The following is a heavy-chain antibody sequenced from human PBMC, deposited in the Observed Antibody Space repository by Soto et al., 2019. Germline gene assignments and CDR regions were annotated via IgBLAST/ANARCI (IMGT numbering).Heavy chain of an antibody. CDR3: ARIPVDTYMIYWSDP. Sequence: NPSETLSLPGRVSGYSVSSGDYYWSWIRQPPGKGLEWIGHVYFSGSTNYIPSLKSRLTMSVDTAKNQFSLKLNSVTAADTAVYYCARIPVDTYMIYWSDPWGEGTQVTVSS. CDR2: VYFSGST. D-gene: IGHD3-16*01. J-gene: IGHJ5*02. V-gene: IGHV4-61*08. CDR1: GYSVSSGDYY.